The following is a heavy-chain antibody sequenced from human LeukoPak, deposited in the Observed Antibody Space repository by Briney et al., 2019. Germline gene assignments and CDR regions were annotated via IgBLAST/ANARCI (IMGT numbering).Heavy chain of an antibody. V-gene: IGHV4-4*02. Sequence: SETLSLTCGVSGGSITRTNWWSWVRQPPGQGLEWIGEVSLTGLTNYNPSLSSRVIMALDTSKNHLSLNLTSVTAADTAVYYCARVNYYDSGGYPDYWGQGTLVTVSS. CDR1: GGSITRTNW. D-gene: IGHD3-22*01. J-gene: IGHJ4*02. CDR3: ARVNYYDSGGYPDY. CDR2: VSLTGLT.